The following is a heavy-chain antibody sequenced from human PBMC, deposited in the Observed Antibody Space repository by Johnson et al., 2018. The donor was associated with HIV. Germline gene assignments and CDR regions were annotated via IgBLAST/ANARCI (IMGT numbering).Heavy chain of an antibody. CDR3: ARERPAYSSSSSHAFDI. V-gene: IGHV3-30*14. D-gene: IGHD6-6*01. CDR2: IFYVGSTK. Sequence: QVQLVESGGGVVQPGRSLRLSCAASGFTFCSYAMHWVRQALGQGLVWVAVIFYVGSTKYHAKPVKGRFTIPRDDSKHTLYLQMNSLSAEDTAVYYCARERPAYSSSSSHAFDIWGQGTMVTVSS. J-gene: IGHJ3*02. CDR1: GFTFCSYA.